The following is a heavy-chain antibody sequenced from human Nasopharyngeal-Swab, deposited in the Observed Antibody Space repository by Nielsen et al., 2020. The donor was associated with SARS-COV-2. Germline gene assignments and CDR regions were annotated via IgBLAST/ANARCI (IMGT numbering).Heavy chain of an antibody. CDR1: GFTFSSYW. V-gene: IGHV3-74*01. CDR2: INSDGSST. J-gene: IGHJ6*03. Sequence: GGSLRLSCAPSGFTFSSYWMHWVRQAPGKGLVWVSRINSDGSSTSYADSVKGRFTISRDNAKNTLYLQMNSLRAEDTAVYYCARVAAAGTLYYYYYMDVWGKGTTVTVSS. CDR3: ARVAAAGTLYYYYYMDV. D-gene: IGHD6-13*01.